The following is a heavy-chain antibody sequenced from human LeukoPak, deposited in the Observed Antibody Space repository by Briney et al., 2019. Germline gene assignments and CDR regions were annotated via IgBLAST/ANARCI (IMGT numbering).Heavy chain of an antibody. CDR3: ARTDTSGWSRPLDC. D-gene: IGHD6-19*01. Sequence: GGSLRLSCAASGFTFSSYAMSWVRQAPGKGLEWVSAISGSGGSTYYADSVKGRFTISRDNYNNTLLLQMNSLRAEDTAVYYCARTDTSGWSRPLDCWGQGTLVTVSS. V-gene: IGHV3-23*01. J-gene: IGHJ4*02. CDR2: ISGSGGST. CDR1: GFTFSSYA.